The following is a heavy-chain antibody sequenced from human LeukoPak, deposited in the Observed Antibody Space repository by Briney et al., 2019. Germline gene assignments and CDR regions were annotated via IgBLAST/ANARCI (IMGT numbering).Heavy chain of an antibody. D-gene: IGHD5-12*01. V-gene: IGHV5-51*01. Sequence: GESPKISCKGSGYSFTSYWIGWVRQMPGKGLEWMGIIYPGNSDTRYSPSFQGQVTISADKSISTAYLQWSSLKASDTAMYYCASSGYSGYDSFDYWGQGTLVTVSS. CDR3: ASSGYSGYDSFDY. CDR2: IYPGNSDT. CDR1: GYSFTSYW. J-gene: IGHJ4*02.